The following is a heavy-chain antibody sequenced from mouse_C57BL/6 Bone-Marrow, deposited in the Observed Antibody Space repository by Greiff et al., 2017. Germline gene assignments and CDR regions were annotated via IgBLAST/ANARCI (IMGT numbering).Heavy chain of an antibody. V-gene: IGHV5-6*01. CDR2: ISSGGSYT. Sequence: EVNVVESGGDLVKPGGSLKLSCAASGFTFSSYGMSWVRQTPDKRLEWVAPISSGGSYTYYPASVKGRFTISRDNAKNTLYLQMSSLKSEDTAMYYCARHSTVYFDDWGQGTTLTVSA. CDR1: GFTFSSYG. D-gene: IGHD1-1*01. CDR3: ARHSTVYFDD. J-gene: IGHJ2*01.